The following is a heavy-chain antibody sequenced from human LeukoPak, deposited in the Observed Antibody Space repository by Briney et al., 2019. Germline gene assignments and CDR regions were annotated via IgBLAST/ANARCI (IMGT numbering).Heavy chain of an antibody. CDR1: GYTFTSYG. D-gene: IGHD6-13*01. J-gene: IGHJ4*02. CDR3: ARASVSSSWYLDDY. Sequence: GASVKVSCKASGYTFTSYGISWVRQAPGQGLEWIGWISAYNGNTNNAQKLQGRVTMTTDTSTSTAYLELRSLRSDDTAVYYCARASVSSSWYLDDYWGQGTLVTVSS. CDR2: ISAYNGNT. V-gene: IGHV1-18*01.